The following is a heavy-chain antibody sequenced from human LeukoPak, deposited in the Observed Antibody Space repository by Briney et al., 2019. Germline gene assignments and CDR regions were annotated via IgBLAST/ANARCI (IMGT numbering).Heavy chain of an antibody. J-gene: IGHJ4*02. D-gene: IGHD2-2*01. CDR1: GYTFTNHW. CDR3: ARGTGGYQYDY. V-gene: IGHV5-51*01. Sequence: GESLKISCQASGYTFTNHWVAWLRQVPGKGLEWLGIVNPYDADPRYGPSFEGQVTISADKSINTAFLQWRSLKASDTAIYFCARGTGGYQYDYWGQGIRVIVSS. CDR2: VNPYDADP.